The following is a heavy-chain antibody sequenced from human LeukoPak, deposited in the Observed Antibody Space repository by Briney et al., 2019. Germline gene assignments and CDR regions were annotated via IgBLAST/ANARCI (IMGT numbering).Heavy chain of an antibody. V-gene: IGHV1-18*01. Sequence: GASVKVSCKTSGYTFSSYGISWGRQAPGQGLEWMGWISAYNGNTNYAQKLQGRVTMTTDTSTSTAYMELRSLRYDDTAVYYCARDDGYCSGGSCYSFGESVDPWGQGTLVTVSS. CDR1: GYTFSSYG. CDR3: ARDDGYCSGGSCYSFGESVDP. CDR2: ISAYNGNT. D-gene: IGHD2-15*01. J-gene: IGHJ5*02.